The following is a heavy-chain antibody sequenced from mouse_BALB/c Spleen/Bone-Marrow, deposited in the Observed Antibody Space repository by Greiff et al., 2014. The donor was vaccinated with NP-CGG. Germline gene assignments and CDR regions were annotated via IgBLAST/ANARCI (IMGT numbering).Heavy chain of an antibody. CDR2: IDPANGNT. J-gene: IGHJ1*01. D-gene: IGHD2-14*01. V-gene: IGHV14-3*02. Sequence: EVQLQQSGAELVKPGASVKLSCTASGFNIKDTYMHWVKQRPEQGLEWIGRIDPANGNTKYDPKFQGKATITADTSSNTAYLQLSSLISEDTAVYYCASYRYAWYFDVWGAGTTVTVSS. CDR3: ASYRYAWYFDV. CDR1: GFNIKDTY.